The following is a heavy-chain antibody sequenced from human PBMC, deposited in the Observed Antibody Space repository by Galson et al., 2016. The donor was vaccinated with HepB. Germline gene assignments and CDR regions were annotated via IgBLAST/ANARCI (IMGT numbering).Heavy chain of an antibody. Sequence: SLRLSCAASGFTFSSYAMSWVRQAPGKGLEWVSTITGSGVTTDYADSVKGRFTISRDNTKNSLDLQMNSLRVEDTAVYYCARDGTVAPGYWGQGTLVTVSS. J-gene: IGHJ1*01. CDR2: ITGSGVTT. CDR3: ARDGTVAPGY. CDR1: GFTFSSYA. V-gene: IGHV3-23*01. D-gene: IGHD6-19*01.